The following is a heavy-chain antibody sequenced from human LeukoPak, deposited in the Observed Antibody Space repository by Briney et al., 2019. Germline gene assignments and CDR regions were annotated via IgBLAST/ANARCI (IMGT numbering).Heavy chain of an antibody. J-gene: IGHJ3*02. V-gene: IGHV4-39*07. D-gene: IGHD3-3*01. CDR2: IYYSGST. CDR1: GGSISSSSYY. Sequence: SETLSLTCTVSGGSISSSSYYWGWIRQPPGKGLEWIGSIYYSGSTYYNPSLKSRVTISVDTSKNQFSLKLSSVTAADTAVYYCASEPDDFWSGYYGGAFDIWGQGTMVTVSS. CDR3: ASEPDDFWSGYYGGAFDI.